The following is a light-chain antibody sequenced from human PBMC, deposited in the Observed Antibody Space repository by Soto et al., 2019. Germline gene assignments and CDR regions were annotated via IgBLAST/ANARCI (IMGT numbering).Light chain of an antibody. Sequence: DIHMTPSPSTLSASVGDRVTITCRASESINSWLAWYQQKPGKAPKVVIYDASNLERGVPSRFSGSGSGTDVTLTISSLQPEDFATYYCQQTNRFPLTFGGGTKVDIK. CDR1: ESINSW. J-gene: IGKJ4*01. CDR2: DAS. CDR3: QQTNRFPLT. V-gene: IGKV1-5*01.